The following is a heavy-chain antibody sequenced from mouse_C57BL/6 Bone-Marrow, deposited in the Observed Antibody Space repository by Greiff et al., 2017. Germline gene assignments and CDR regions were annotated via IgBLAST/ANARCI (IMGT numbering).Heavy chain of an antibody. V-gene: IGHV1-66*01. Sequence: VQLQQSGPELVKPGASVKISCKASGYSFTSYYIHWVKQRPGQGLEWIGWIYPGSGNTKYNEKFKGKATLTADTSSSTAYMQLSSLTSEDSAVYYCAREDYYPFAYWGQGTLVTVSA. CDR3: AREDYYPFAY. CDR2: IYPGSGNT. J-gene: IGHJ3*01. D-gene: IGHD1-1*01. CDR1: GYSFTSYY.